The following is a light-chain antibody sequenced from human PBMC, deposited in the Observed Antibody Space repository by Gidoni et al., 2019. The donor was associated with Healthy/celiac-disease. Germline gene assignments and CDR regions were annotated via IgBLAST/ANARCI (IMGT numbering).Light chain of an antibody. V-gene: IGLV1-40*01. CDR2: GNS. CDR3: QSYDSSLRVV. Sequence: QSVLTQPPSVSGAPGQRVTISCTGSSSNIGAGYDVHWYQQLPGTAPKLPIYGNSNRPSGVPDRFSGSKSGTSASLAITGLQAEDEADYYCQSYDSSLRVVFGGGTKLTV. CDR1: SSNIGAGYD. J-gene: IGLJ2*01.